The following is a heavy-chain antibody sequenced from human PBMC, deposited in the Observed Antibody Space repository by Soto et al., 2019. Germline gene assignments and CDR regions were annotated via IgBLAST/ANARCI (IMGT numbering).Heavy chain of an antibody. CDR1: GGTFRNSA. Sequence: QVQLEQSGAEVRKPGSSVKVSCKASGGTFRNSAFGWVRQAPGQGLEWMGGIMPIFRTPDYAQKFQGRVTITADESTSTTYMELSGLRSDDTAVYYCARDNDRPQLGGNYYYILDVWGHGTAVTVSS. V-gene: IGHV1-69*12. D-gene: IGHD1-1*01. CDR2: IMPIFRTP. J-gene: IGHJ6*02. CDR3: ARDNDRPQLGGNYYYILDV.